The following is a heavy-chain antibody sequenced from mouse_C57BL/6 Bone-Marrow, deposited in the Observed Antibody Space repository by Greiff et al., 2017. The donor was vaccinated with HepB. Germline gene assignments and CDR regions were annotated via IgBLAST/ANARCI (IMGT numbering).Heavy chain of an antibody. CDR3: ARYPYYYGSSYWYFDV. CDR2: IRNKANGYTT. V-gene: IGHV7-3*01. D-gene: IGHD1-1*01. J-gene: IGHJ1*03. Sequence: EVQLQESGGGLVQPGGSLSLSCAASGFTFTDYYMSWVRQPPGKALEWLGFIRNKANGYTTEYSASVKGRFTISRANSQSILYLQMNALRAEDSATYYCARYPYYYGSSYWYFDVWGTGTTVTVSS. CDR1: GFTFTDYY.